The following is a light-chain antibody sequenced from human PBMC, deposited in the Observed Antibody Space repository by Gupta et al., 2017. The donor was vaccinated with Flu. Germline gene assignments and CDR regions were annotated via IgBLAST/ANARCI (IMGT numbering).Light chain of an antibody. Sequence: SLGERATINCKSSQNVLYVSNNKTYLAWYQQKPGQPPELLINWASSREAGVPDLFSGSGSATDFSLTISSLQAEDVAVYYCQQDDSTPWTFGQGTSVEIK. CDR2: WAS. V-gene: IGKV4-1*01. J-gene: IGKJ1*01. CDR1: QNVLYVSNNKTY. CDR3: QQDDSTPWT.